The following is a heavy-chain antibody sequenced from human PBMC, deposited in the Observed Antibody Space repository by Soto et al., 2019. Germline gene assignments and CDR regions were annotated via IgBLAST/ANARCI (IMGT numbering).Heavy chain of an antibody. CDR2: VNPNSGHT. Sequence: QVQLVQSGAEVKKPGASVKVSCKASGYPFTSHDINWMRQATGQGLEWMGWVNPNSGHTNYAQKFQGRVTLTRDTSISTAYMELTSLRSEDTAIYYCASDMSTTWGQGTLVTVSS. J-gene: IGHJ5*02. D-gene: IGHD2-2*01. CDR3: ASDMSTT. V-gene: IGHV1-8*01. CDR1: GYPFTSHD.